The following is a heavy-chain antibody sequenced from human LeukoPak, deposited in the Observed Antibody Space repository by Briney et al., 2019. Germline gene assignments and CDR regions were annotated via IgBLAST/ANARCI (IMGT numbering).Heavy chain of an antibody. V-gene: IGHV3-21*01. CDR3: ARELQLERIAFGKEGSAFDY. CDR2: ISGTSSYI. Sequence: PGGSLTLSCPPSGFTSITYTMNWVRRPPGNGLEWVSSISGTSSYIYYADSVKGRVTISRDNDKNSLYLQMNRLRVDDTGVYYCARELQLERIAFGKEGSAFDYWGQGTLVIVSS. J-gene: IGHJ4*02. CDR1: GFTSITYT. D-gene: IGHD1-1*01.